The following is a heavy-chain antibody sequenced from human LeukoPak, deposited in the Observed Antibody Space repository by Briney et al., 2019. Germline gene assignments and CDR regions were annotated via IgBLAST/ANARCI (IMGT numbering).Heavy chain of an antibody. CDR1: GGSITSSPYY. Sequence: SETLSLTCTVSGGSITSSPYYWGWIRQPPGKGLEWIGEVHHTGGTNYSPSLKSRVTVSLDESKNQFSLRLISVTAADTAVYYCVRGNQPNFDSWGQGTLVTVSS. CDR2: VHHTGGT. J-gene: IGHJ4*02. V-gene: IGHV4-39*07. CDR3: VRGNQPNFDS. D-gene: IGHD1-14*01.